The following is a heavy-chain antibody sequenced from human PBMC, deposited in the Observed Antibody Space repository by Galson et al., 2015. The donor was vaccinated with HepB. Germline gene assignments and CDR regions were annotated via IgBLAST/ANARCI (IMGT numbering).Heavy chain of an antibody. CDR1: GLTFTNYA. Sequence: SLRLSCAASGLTFTNYAMSWVRQAPGKGLEWVSGIYPDGHITYYADSVKGRSTISRDNAKNSLDLQVNSLRAEDTAVYYCAREGGPPSYAGVGLDVWGQGTTVTVSS. V-gene: IGHV3-23*01. CDR3: AREGGPPSYAGVGLDV. D-gene: IGHD2-8*01. J-gene: IGHJ6*02. CDR2: IYPDGHIT.